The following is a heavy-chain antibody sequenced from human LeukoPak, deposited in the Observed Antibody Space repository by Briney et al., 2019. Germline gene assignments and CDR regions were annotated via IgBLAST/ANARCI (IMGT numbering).Heavy chain of an antibody. Sequence: GGSLRLSCAAPVFTFSSYEMNWVRQAPGKGLEWVSYISSSGSTVYNADSVKGRFSISRDNAKNSLYLQMNSLRAEDTAVYYCARVNHWGGVYYMDVWGKGTTVTVSS. CDR1: VFTFSSYE. V-gene: IGHV3-48*03. CDR3: ARVNHWGGVYYMDV. CDR2: ISSSGSTV. D-gene: IGHD3-16*01. J-gene: IGHJ6*03.